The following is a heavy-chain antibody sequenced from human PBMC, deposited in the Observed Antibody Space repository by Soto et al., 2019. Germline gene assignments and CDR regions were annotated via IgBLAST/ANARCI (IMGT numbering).Heavy chain of an antibody. D-gene: IGHD2-8*01. CDR2: IYPGDSNI. Sequence: PGESLKISCKGSGYSVTRYWIGWVRQMPGKCLEWMGIIYPGDSNIRYSPPFQGQVTISADKSISAAYLQWSSLKASDTAMYYCARYVGHCINGVCLDYWGQGTLVTVSS. V-gene: IGHV5-51*01. CDR3: ARYVGHCINGVCLDY. J-gene: IGHJ4*02. CDR1: GYSVTRYW.